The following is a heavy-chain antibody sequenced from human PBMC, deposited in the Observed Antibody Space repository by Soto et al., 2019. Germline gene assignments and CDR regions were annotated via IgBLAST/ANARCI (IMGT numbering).Heavy chain of an antibody. J-gene: IGHJ6*02. CDR3: ARGRLTTVVTNYYYYGMDV. CDR2: IIPIFGTA. Sequence: ASVKVSCKASGGTFSSYAISWVRQAPGQGLEWMGGIIPIFGTANYAQKFQGRVTITADESTSTAYMELSSLRSEDTAVYYCARGRLTTVVTNYYYYGMDVWGQGTTVTVSS. CDR1: GGTFSSYA. D-gene: IGHD4-17*01. V-gene: IGHV1-69*13.